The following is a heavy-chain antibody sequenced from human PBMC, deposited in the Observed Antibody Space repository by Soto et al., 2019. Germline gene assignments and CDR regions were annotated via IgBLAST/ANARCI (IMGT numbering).Heavy chain of an antibody. J-gene: IGHJ4*02. CDR1: GFTFSEAW. CDR3: TSEFYDSSGQGY. Sequence: EVQLVESGGDLVKPGGSLRLSCAASGFTFSEAWMNWVHQAPGKGLEWVGRIKSKTGGGTTDYAAPVNGRFIISRDDSANTLFLQMNSLKIEDTAMYYCTSEFYDSSGQGYWGQGSLVTVSS. D-gene: IGHD3-22*01. V-gene: IGHV3-15*07. CDR2: IKSKTGGGTT.